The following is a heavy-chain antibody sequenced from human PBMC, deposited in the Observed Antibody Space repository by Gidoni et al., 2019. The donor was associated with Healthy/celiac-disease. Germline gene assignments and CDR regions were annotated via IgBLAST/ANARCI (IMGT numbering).Heavy chain of an antibody. J-gene: IGHJ5*02. V-gene: IGHV4-34*01. CDR3: ARGACGGDCYSGWFDP. D-gene: IGHD2-21*02. CDR1: GGSFSGYY. Sequence: QVQLQQWGAGLLKPSETLSLPCAVYGGSFSGYYWSWIRQPPGKGLEWIGEINHSGSTNYNPSLKSRVTISVDTSKNQFSLKLSSVTAADTAVYYCARGACGGDCYSGWFDPWGQGTLVTVSS. CDR2: INHSGST.